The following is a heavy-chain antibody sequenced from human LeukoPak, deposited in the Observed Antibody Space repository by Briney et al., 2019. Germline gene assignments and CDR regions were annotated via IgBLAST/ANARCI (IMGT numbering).Heavy chain of an antibody. Sequence: ASVKVSCKASGYTFTGYYMHWVRQAPGQGLEWMGWINPNSGGTNYAQKFQGRVTMTRDTSISTAYMELSRLRSDDTAVYYCAVYCSGGSCRSSDYWGQGTLVTVSS. D-gene: IGHD2-15*01. J-gene: IGHJ4*02. CDR3: AVYCSGGSCRSSDY. CDR2: INPNSGGT. CDR1: GYTFTGYY. V-gene: IGHV1-2*02.